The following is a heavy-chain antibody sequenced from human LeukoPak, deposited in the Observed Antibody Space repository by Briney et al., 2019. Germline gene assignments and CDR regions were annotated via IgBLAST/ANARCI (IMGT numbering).Heavy chain of an antibody. D-gene: IGHD5-24*01. CDR2: ISSSSSYI. J-gene: IGHJ4*02. CDR1: GFTFSSYS. V-gene: IGHV3-21*01. Sequence: KPGGSLRLSCAASGFTFSSYSMNWVRQAPGKGLEWVSSISSSSSYIYYADSVKGRFTISRDNAKNSLYLQMNSLRAEDTAVYYCARDRETGRDGYNLGYWGQGTLVTVSS. CDR3: ARDRETGRDGYNLGY.